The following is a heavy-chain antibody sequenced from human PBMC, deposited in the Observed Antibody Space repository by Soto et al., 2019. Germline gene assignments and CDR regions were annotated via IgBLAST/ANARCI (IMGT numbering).Heavy chain of an antibody. CDR3: VKFFVETGGSSGWPWSLDS. V-gene: IGHV1-3*01. J-gene: IGHJ4*02. Sequence: ASVKVSCKASGYTFTRYAMHWVRQAPGQSLDWMGWINAGNGNTKYSQKFQGRVTITRDTSASTDYMELNSPSPEDTALYYCVKFFVETGGSSGWPWSLDSWGQGTLVTVSS. CDR2: INAGNGNT. D-gene: IGHD6-25*01. CDR1: GYTFTRYA.